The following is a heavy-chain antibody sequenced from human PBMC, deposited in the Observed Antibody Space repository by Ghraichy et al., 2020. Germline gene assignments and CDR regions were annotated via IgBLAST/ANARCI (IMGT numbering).Heavy chain of an antibody. Sequence: LSLTCAASGFTFSSYSMNWVRQAPGKGLDWVSYIGGTTTTIYYADSVKGRFTISRDNAKNSLYLQMNSLIDEDTAVYYCARDLVLSGTLWHWGQGTLVTGPS. CDR2: IGGTTTTI. D-gene: IGHD1-20*01. J-gene: IGHJ4*02. V-gene: IGHV3-48*02. CDR1: GFTFSSYS. CDR3: ARDLVLSGTLWH.